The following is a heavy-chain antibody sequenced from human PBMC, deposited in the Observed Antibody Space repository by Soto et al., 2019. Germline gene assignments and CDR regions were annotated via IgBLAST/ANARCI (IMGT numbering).Heavy chain of an antibody. CDR3: ARTGNQGSSSGVGGRDWFDP. J-gene: IGHJ5*02. Sequence: QVRLQESGPGLVKPSQTLSLTCTVSGGSISSGGYYWSWIRQHPGKGLEWIGYIYYSGSTYYNPSLKSRVTISVDTSKNQFSLKLSSVTAADTAVYYCARTGNQGSSSGVGGRDWFDPWGQGTLVTVSS. V-gene: IGHV4-31*03. CDR1: GGSISSGGYY. CDR2: IYYSGST. D-gene: IGHD6-6*01.